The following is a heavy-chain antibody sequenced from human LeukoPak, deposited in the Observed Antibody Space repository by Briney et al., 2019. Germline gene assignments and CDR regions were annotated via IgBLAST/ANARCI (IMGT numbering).Heavy chain of an antibody. CDR1: GFTFSSYG. J-gene: IGHJ6*02. V-gene: IGHV3-33*01. CDR3: AREYGQWLVGGDYYYYGMDV. D-gene: IGHD6-19*01. CDR2: IWYDGSNK. Sequence: GGSLRLSCAASGFTFSSYGMHWVRQALGKGLEWVAVIWYDGSNKYYADSVKGRFTISRDNSKNTLYLQMNSLRAEDTAVYYCAREYGQWLVGGDYYYYGMDVWGQGTTVTVSS.